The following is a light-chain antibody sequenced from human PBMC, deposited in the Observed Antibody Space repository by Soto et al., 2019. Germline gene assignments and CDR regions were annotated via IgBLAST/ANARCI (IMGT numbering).Light chain of an antibody. J-gene: IGKJ2*01. CDR2: DAS. Sequence: EIVLTQSPVTLSLSPGESATLSCRASQSVSRYLAWYQKKPGQAPRLLIYDASKRATGIPARFSGSGSGTDFTLTISSLEPEDFAVYYCQRRSNWPGAFGQGTKLEIK. V-gene: IGKV3-11*01. CDR3: QRRSNWPGA. CDR1: QSVSRY.